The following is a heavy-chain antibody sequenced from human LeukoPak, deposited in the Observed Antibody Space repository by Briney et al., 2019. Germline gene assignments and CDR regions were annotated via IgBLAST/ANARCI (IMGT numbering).Heavy chain of an antibody. CDR3: ARGFGIEYGDLTFDY. Sequence: GGSLRLSCAASGFTFSSNAMSWVRQAPGMGLEWVSTISGSGSNTYSADSVKGRFTISRDNAKNSLYLQMNNLRDEDTAVYYCARGFGIEYGDLTFDYWGQGTLVTVSS. CDR1: GFTFSSNA. CDR2: ISGSGSNT. D-gene: IGHD4-17*01. V-gene: IGHV3-23*01. J-gene: IGHJ4*02.